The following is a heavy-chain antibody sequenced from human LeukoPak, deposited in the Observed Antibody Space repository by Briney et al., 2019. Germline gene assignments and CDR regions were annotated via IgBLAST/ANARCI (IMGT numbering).Heavy chain of an antibody. Sequence: GGSLRLSCAASGFTLSSYAMSWVRQAPGKGLEWVSAISGSGGSTYYADSVKGRFTISRDNSKNTLYLQMNSLRAEDTAVYYCAKESVVAAAGTFPYFDYWGQGTLVTVSS. V-gene: IGHV3-23*01. CDR3: AKESVVAAAGTFPYFDY. J-gene: IGHJ4*02. CDR2: ISGSGGST. CDR1: GFTLSSYA. D-gene: IGHD6-13*01.